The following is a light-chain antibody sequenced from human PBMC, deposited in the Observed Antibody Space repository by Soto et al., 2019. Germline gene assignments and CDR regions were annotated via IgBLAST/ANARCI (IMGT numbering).Light chain of an antibody. CDR2: DVS. V-gene: IGKV3-11*01. Sequence: EIVLTQSPATLSLSPGERATLSCRASQSVSSYLAWYQQKRGLAPRLLIYDVSKRATGIPARFSGSGSGTDFSLTISSLEPEDFAFYCCQQRFNWPRTFGGGTKVDIK. CDR1: QSVSSY. J-gene: IGKJ4*01. CDR3: QQRFNWPRT.